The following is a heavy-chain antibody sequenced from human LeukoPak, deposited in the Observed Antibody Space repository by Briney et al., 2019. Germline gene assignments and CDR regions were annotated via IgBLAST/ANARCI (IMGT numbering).Heavy chain of an antibody. CDR1: GGSFSGYY. D-gene: IGHD3-3*01. Sequence: TSETLSLTCAVYGGSFSGYYWSWIRQPPGEGLEWIGEINHSGSTNYNPSLKSRVTISVDTSKNQFSLKLSSVTAADTAVYYCARGTYDFWSDYHYYFDYWGQGTLVTVSS. V-gene: IGHV4-34*01. CDR3: ARGTYDFWSDYHYYFDY. J-gene: IGHJ4*02. CDR2: INHSGST.